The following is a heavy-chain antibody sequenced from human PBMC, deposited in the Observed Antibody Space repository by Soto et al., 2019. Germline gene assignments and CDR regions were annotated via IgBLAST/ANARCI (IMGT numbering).Heavy chain of an antibody. CDR2: IYPGDSDT. CDR1: GYSFTDYW. V-gene: IGHV5-51*01. D-gene: IGHD6-19*01. Sequence: PGESLKISCQGSGYSFTDYWVGWVRQMPGKGLEWMGIIYPGDSDTRYSPSFQGHVTISADKSISTAYLQWSSLKASDTAMYYCASHSSGWENYYYYGMDVWGQGTTVTVSS. CDR3: ASHSSGWENYYYYGMDV. J-gene: IGHJ6*02.